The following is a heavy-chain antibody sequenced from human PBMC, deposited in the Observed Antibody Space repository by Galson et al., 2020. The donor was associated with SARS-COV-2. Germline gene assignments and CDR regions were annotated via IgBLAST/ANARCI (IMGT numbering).Heavy chain of an antibody. D-gene: IGHD3-9*01. CDR1: GFTFSNYN. J-gene: IGHJ6*03. CDR3: ARDGGILTGYYREDIYQYYYMDV. CDR2: ISSRSSHI. Sequence: GESLKISCAASGFTFSNYNMNWVRQAPGKGLEWVSSISSRSSHIYYADSVRGRFTISRDNAKSSLYLQMSSLRAEDTAVYYCARDGGILTGYYREDIYQYYYMDVWGKGTTVTVSS. V-gene: IGHV3-21*06.